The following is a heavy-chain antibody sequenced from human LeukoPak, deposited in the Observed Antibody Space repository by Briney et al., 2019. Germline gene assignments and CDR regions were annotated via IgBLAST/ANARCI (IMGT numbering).Heavy chain of an antibody. CDR3: ARGGSLTTVTSLYNWFDP. V-gene: IGHV3-20*04. D-gene: IGHD4-17*01. J-gene: IGHJ5*02. Sequence: GGSLRLSCAASGFTFDDYGMSWVRQAPGKGLEWVSGINWNGGSTGYADSVKGRFTISRDNAKNSLYLQMNSLRAEDTALYYRARGGSLTTVTSLYNWFDPWGQGTLVTVSS. CDR2: INWNGGST. CDR1: GFTFDDYG.